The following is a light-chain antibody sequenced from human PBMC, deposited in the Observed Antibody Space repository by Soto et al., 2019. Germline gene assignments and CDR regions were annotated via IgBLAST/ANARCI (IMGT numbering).Light chain of an antibody. V-gene: IGLV2-14*03. CDR2: DVS. J-gene: IGLJ2*01. Sequence: QSVLTQPASVSGSPVQSIAISCTGTSSDVGGYNFVSWYQQHPGKAPKLMIYDVSSRPSGVSDRFSGSKSGNTASLTISGLQAEDESDYYCTSYTSSSTLVFGGGTKVTVL. CDR1: SSDVGGYNF. CDR3: TSYTSSSTLV.